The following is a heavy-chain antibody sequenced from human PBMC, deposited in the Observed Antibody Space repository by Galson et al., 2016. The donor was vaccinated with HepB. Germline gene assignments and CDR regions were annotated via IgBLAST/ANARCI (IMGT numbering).Heavy chain of an antibody. D-gene: IGHD3-16*01. CDR3: ARWNYESCMDV. CDR1: GFTISTYW. V-gene: IGHV3-7*03. CDR2: IKQDGSEK. Sequence: SLRLSCAASGFTISTYWMSWVRQAPGQGLEWLGNIKQDGSEKYYVDSVKGRFTISRDNAKNSLYLQMNTLRDEDTAVYYCARWNYESCMDVWGQGTTVTVAS. J-gene: IGHJ6*02.